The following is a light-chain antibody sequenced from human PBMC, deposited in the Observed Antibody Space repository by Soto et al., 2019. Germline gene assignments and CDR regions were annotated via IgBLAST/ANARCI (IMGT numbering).Light chain of an antibody. CDR3: QQFGSSWLT. CDR1: QSIGSSY. Sequence: ENVLTQSPGTLSLSPGERATLSCRASQSIGSSYLVWYQQKPGHAPRLIIYGTSSRATGIPDRFSGSGSGTDFTLTISRLEPEDVAVYYCQQFGSSWLTFGQGTKVEIK. V-gene: IGKV3-20*01. J-gene: IGKJ1*01. CDR2: GTS.